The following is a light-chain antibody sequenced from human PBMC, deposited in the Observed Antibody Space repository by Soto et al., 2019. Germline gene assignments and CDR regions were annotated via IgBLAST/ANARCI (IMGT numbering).Light chain of an antibody. CDR1: QSVNSNF. V-gene: IGKV3-20*01. Sequence: EIVLTQSPDTLSLSPGERATLSCRASQSVNSNFLAWYQQQPGQAPSLLIYGASTRATGIPDRFSGSGSGTDFILTISRLEPEDFAVYFCQHYGDLPRTFGQGTKLEMK. J-gene: IGKJ2*01. CDR3: QHYGDLPRT. CDR2: GAS.